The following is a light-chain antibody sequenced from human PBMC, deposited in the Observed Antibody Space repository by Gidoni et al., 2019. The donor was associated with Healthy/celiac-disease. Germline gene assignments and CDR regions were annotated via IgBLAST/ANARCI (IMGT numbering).Light chain of an antibody. CDR1: QSVRSSY. CDR2: GAS. CDR3: QQYGSSPRT. V-gene: IGKV3-20*01. J-gene: IGKJ1*01. Sequence: IVFTQSPGTLSLSPGDRATLSCRASQSVRSSYLAWYQQKPGQAPRLLTYGASSRATGIPDRFSGSGSGTDFTLTLSRLEPEDFAVYYCQQYGSSPRTFGQGTKVDTK.